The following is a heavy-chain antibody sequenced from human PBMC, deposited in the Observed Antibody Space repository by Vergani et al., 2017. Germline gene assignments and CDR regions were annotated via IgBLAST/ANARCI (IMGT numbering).Heavy chain of an antibody. CDR1: GYTFTSYY. CDR3: AREGIAAAGPYNWFDP. J-gene: IGHJ5*02. D-gene: IGHD6-13*01. V-gene: IGHV1-46*01. Sequence: QVQLVQSGAEVKKPGASVKVSCKASGYTFTSYYLHLVRQAPGQGLEWMGIINPSGGSTSYAQKFQGRVTMTRDTSTSTVYMELSSLRSEDTAVYYCAREGIAAAGPYNWFDPWGQGTLVTVSS. CDR2: INPSGGST.